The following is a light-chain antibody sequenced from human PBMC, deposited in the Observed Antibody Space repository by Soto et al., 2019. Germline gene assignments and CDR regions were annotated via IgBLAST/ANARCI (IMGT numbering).Light chain of an antibody. CDR2: EVS. CDR1: SSDVGGYNY. CDR3: SSYTSSNPPVV. V-gene: IGLV2-14*01. Sequence: QSVLTQPASVSGSPGQSITISCTGTSSDVGGYNYVSWYQQHPGKAPKLMIYEVSNRPSGVSNRFSGSKSDNTASLTISGLQAEDEADYYCSSYTSSNPPVVFGGGTKLTVL. J-gene: IGLJ2*01.